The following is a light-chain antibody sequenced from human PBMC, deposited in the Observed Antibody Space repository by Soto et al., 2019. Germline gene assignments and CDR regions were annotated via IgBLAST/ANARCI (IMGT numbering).Light chain of an antibody. Sequence: EIVMTQSPATLSVSPGERATLSCRASQSVSSNLAWYQQKPGQAPGLLIYDASTRATGIPARFSGSVSGTEFTLTISSLQSEVFAVYYCQQYNNWPRTFGQGTKVEIK. CDR1: QSVSSN. V-gene: IGKV3-15*01. J-gene: IGKJ1*01. CDR2: DAS. CDR3: QQYNNWPRT.